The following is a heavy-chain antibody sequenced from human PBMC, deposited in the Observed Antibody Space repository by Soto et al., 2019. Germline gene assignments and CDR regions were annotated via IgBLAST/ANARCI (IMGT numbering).Heavy chain of an antibody. CDR3: ARSPITQSSFIDR. Sequence: PWGSLRLSCEASGFTFSSYPMHWVRQAPGKGLEWVTVISYDAGKQYYADSVKGRFTISRDNSKDTLYLQMHSLRSDDTAVYFCARSPITQSSFIDRWGQGTLVTVAS. CDR1: GFTFSSYP. D-gene: IGHD1-20*01. V-gene: IGHV3-30-3*01. J-gene: IGHJ5*02. CDR2: ISYDAGKQ.